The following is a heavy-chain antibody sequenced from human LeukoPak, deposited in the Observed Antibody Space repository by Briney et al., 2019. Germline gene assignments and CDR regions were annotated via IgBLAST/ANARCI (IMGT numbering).Heavy chain of an antibody. CDR2: INAGNGNT. J-gene: IGHJ4*02. Sequence: ASVKVSCKASGYTFTSYAMHWVRQAPGQRLEWMGWINAGNGNTKYSQKFQGRVTITRDTSASTAYMEVSSLRSEDTAVYYCVGGGEIAAAGTGLDYWGQGTLVTVSS. CDR3: VGGGEIAAAGTGLDY. CDR1: GYTFTSYA. D-gene: IGHD6-13*01. V-gene: IGHV1-3*01.